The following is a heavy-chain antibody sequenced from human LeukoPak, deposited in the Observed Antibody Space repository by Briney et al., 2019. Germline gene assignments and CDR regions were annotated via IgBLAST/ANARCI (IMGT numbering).Heavy chain of an antibody. CDR3: AKLNGYSSGWFDY. CDR1: GFTFSNYA. Sequence: GGSLRLSCAASGFTFSNYAMSWVRQAPGKGLEWVSGLSCGGSSTYYADSVKGRFTISRDNSKNTLYLQMNSLRAEDTAVYYCAKLNGYSSGWFDYWGQGTLVTVSS. D-gene: IGHD6-25*01. V-gene: IGHV3-23*01. CDR2: LSCGGSST. J-gene: IGHJ4*02.